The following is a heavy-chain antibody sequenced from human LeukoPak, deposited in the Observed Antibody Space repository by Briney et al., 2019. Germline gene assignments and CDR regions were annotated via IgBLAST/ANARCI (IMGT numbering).Heavy chain of an antibody. Sequence: QTGGSLELSCAASGFTFSGSAMHWVRQASGKGLERVGRIRSKLNSYATAYAASVKGRFTISRDDSKNTAYLQMNSLKTEDTAVYYCTRTAMVTGFDSWGQGTLVTVSS. CDR2: IRSKLNSYAT. J-gene: IGHJ4*02. V-gene: IGHV3-73*01. CDR1: GFTFSGSA. CDR3: TRTAMVTGFDS. D-gene: IGHD5-18*01.